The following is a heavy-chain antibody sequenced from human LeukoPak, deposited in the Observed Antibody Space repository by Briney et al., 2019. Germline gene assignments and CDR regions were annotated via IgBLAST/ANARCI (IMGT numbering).Heavy chain of an antibody. J-gene: IGHJ4*02. CDR2: VNHSGST. CDR3: ARGVPYYYDSSGYYPIDY. V-gene: IGHV4-34*01. D-gene: IGHD3-22*01. CDR1: GGSFSGYY. Sequence: SETLSLTCAVYGGSFSGYYWSWIRQPPGKGLEWIGEVNHSGSTNYNPSLKSRVTISVDTSKNQFSLKLSSVTAADTAVYYCARGVPYYYDSSGYYPIDYWGQGTLVTVSS.